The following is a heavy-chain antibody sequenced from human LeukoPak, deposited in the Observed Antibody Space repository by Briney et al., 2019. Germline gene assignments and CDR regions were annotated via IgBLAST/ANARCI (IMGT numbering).Heavy chain of an antibody. D-gene: IGHD3-3*01. CDR2: IRYDGSNK. V-gene: IGHV3-30*02. Sequence: PGGSLRLSCAASGFTFSSYGMHWVRQAPGKGLEWAAFIRYDGSNKYYADSVKGRFTISRDNSKNTLYLQMKSLRAEDTAVYYCAREGTSGDAFDIWGQGTMVTVSS. CDR1: GFTFSSYG. J-gene: IGHJ3*02. CDR3: AREGTSGDAFDI.